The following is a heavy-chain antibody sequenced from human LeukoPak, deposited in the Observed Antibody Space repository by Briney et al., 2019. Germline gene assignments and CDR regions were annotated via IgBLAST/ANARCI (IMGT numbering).Heavy chain of an antibody. J-gene: IGHJ3*02. D-gene: IGHD6-19*01. CDR1: GYTFTSYG. CDR3: ARDFIAVAGTAQDAFDI. V-gene: IGHV1-18*01. Sequence: WASVKVSCKASGYTFTSYGISWVRQAPGQGLEWMGWISAYNGNTNYAQKLQGRVTMTTDTSTSTAYMELRSLRSDDTAVYYCARDFIAVAGTAQDAFDIWGQGTMVTVSS. CDR2: ISAYNGNT.